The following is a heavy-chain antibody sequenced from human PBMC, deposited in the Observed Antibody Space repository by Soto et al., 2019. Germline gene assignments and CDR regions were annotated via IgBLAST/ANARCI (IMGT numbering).Heavy chain of an antibody. D-gene: IGHD6-13*01. J-gene: IGHJ4*02. CDR2: IYYSGST. CDR1: GGSISSYY. V-gene: IGHV4-59*08. Sequence: SETLSLTCTVSGGSISSYYWSWIRQPPGKGLEWIGYIYYSGSTNYNPSLKSRVTISVDTSKNQFSLKLSSVTAAETAVYYCARGYSSSWYRFDYWGQGTLVTVS. CDR3: ARGYSSSWYRFDY.